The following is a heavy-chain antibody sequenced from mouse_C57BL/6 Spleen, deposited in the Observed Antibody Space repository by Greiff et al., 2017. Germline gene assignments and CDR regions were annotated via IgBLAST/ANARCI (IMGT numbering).Heavy chain of an antibody. CDR1: GYTFTSYW. J-gene: IGHJ2*01. CDR2: IDPSDSET. D-gene: IGHD1-1*01. Sequence: QVQLKQSGAELVRPGSSVKLSCKASGYTFTSYWMHWVKQRPIQGLEWIGNIDPSDSETHYNPKFKDKATLTVDKSSSTAYMQLSSLTSEDSAVYYCARAYYGSSCFDYWGQGATLTVSA. V-gene: IGHV1-52*01. CDR3: ARAYYGSSCFDY.